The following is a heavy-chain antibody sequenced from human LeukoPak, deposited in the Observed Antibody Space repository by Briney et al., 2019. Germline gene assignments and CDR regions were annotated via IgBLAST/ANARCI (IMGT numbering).Heavy chain of an antibody. D-gene: IGHD6-13*01. V-gene: IGHV3-9*01. CDR3: AKDYSSLSYYYYGMDV. CDR2: ISWNSGSI. J-gene: IGHJ6*02. Sequence: GRSLRLSCAASGFTFDDYAMHWVRPAPGKGLEWVSGISWNSGSIGYADSVKGRFTISRDNAKNSLYLQMNSLRAEDTALYSCAKDYSSLSYYYYGMDVWGQGTTVTVSS. CDR1: GFTFDDYA.